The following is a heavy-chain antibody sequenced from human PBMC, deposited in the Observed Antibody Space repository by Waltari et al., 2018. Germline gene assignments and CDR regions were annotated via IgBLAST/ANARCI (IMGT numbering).Heavy chain of an antibody. J-gene: IGHJ4*02. D-gene: IGHD3-9*01. Sequence: EVQLLESGGGLVQPGGSLSLSCAASGFTSRTFPRSWARQAPGKGLEWVAEISGSGDITRYADSVKGRFTISRDNSRNTLFLQMNSLRAEDTAVYHCASDDEEHWPFDLDYWGQGIPVTVSS. CDR1: GFTSRTFP. CDR3: ASDDEEHWPFDLDY. CDR2: ISGSGDIT. V-gene: IGHV3-23*01.